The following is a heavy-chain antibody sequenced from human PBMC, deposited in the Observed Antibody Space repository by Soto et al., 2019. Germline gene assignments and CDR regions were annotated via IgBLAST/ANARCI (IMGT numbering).Heavy chain of an antibody. V-gene: IGHV5-51*01. J-gene: IGHJ6*02. CDR3: ATNRGYCSSTSCYSHYGMDV. CDR2: IYPGDSDT. CDR1: GYIFTSYW. Sequence: PGESLKISCKGSGYIFTSYWIGWVRQMPGKGLEWMGIIYPGDSDTRYSPSFQGQVTISADKSISTAYLQWSSLRASDTAMYYCATNRGYCSSTSCYSHYGMDVWGQGTTVTVSS. D-gene: IGHD2-2*01.